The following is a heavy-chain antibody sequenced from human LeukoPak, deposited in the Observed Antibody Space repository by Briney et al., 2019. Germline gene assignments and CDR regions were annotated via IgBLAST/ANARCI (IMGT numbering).Heavy chain of an antibody. D-gene: IGHD2-2*01. V-gene: IGHV4-39*07. Sequence: SETLSLTCTVSGGSISSSSYYWGWIRQPPGKGLEWIGSIYYSGSTNYNPSLKSRVTMSVDTSKNQFSLKLSSVTAADTAVYYCARAIPAARYYYYYMDVWGKGTTVTVSS. CDR3: ARAIPAARYYYYYMDV. J-gene: IGHJ6*03. CDR1: GGSISSSSYY. CDR2: IYYSGST.